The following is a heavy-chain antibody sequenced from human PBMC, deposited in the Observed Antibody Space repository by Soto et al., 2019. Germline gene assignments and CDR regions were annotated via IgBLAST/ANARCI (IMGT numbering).Heavy chain of an antibody. D-gene: IGHD3-10*01. CDR1: GGSISSSSYY. V-gene: IGHV4-39*01. CDR2: IYYSGST. CDR3: ARLPPGSVHDY. Sequence: QLQLQESGPGLVKPSETLSLTCTVSGGSISSSSYYWGWIRQPPGKGLEWIGSIYYSGSTYYNPSLKSRVTISVDTSKNQFSLKLSSVTAADTAVYYCARLPPGSVHDYWGQGTLVTVSS. J-gene: IGHJ4*02.